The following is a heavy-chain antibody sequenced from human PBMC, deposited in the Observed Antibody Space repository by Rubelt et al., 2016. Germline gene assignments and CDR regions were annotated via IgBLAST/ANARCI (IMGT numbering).Heavy chain of an antibody. Sequence: GGSFSGYYGSWIRQPPGKGLEWIAYIYYSGSTSYNPSLKSRVTISVDTSENQFSLKLTSVTAADTAVYYCARSAWIPHYFDYWGQGTLVTVSS. J-gene: IGHJ4*02. V-gene: IGHV4-59*08. CDR2: IYYSGST. CDR1: GGSFSGYY. CDR3: ARSAWIPHYFDY. D-gene: IGHD5-12*01.